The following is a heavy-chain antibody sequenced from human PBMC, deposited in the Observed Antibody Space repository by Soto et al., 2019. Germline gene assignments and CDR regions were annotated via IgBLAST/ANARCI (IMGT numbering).Heavy chain of an antibody. CDR1: GFTFSSYS. Sequence: GGSLRLSCAASGFTFSSYSMNWVRQAPGKGLEWVSYISSSSSTIYYADSVKGRFTISRDNAKNSLYLQMNSLRAEDTAVYYCATSKTIFGVVRDYWGQGTLVTVSS. CDR2: ISSSSSTI. CDR3: ATSKTIFGVVRDY. V-gene: IGHV3-48*01. J-gene: IGHJ4*02. D-gene: IGHD3-3*01.